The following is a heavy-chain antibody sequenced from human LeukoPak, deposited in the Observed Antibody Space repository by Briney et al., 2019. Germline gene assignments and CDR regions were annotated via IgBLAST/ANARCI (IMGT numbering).Heavy chain of an antibody. CDR1: GGAISTYY. D-gene: IGHD3-10*01. CDR3: ARGAYGSGSYSRFDY. Sequence: PSETLSLTCTVSGGAISTYYWSWIRQPAGKGLEWLGRIYTSGSTNYNPSLKSRVTMSVDTSKNQFSLKLSSVTAADTAVYYCARGAYGSGSYSRFDYWGQGTLVTVSS. CDR2: IYTSGST. J-gene: IGHJ4*02. V-gene: IGHV4-4*07.